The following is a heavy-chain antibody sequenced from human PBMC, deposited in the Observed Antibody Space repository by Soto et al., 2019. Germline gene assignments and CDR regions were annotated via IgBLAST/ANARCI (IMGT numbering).Heavy chain of an antibody. J-gene: IGHJ4*02. CDR3: ARRPLVRGIIPYYFDS. CDR2: IYYSGSA. D-gene: IGHD3-10*01. CDR1: GGSINNSSFY. Sequence: AETLSLTCTVSGGSINNSSFYWGWVRQPPGKRLEWIGSIYYSGSAYYNPSLKSRLTISVDTSKNQFSLNLSSVTAADTAVYFCARRPLVRGIIPYYFDSWGQGTLVTVSS. V-gene: IGHV4-39*01.